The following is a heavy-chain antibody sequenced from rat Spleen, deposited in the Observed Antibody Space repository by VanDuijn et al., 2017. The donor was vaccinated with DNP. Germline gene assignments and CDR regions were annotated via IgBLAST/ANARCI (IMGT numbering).Heavy chain of an antibody. Sequence: EVQLVESGGGLVQPGRSLKLSCVASGITFSDYNMAWVRQAPKKGLEWVAMISHSDGTTYYRDSVRGRFTISRDNAKSTLYLQTDSQRSEDTATYFCATAIGDYWGQGVMVTVSS. CDR1: GITFSDYN. CDR3: ATAIGDY. V-gene: IGHV5-7*01. CDR2: ISHSDGTT. D-gene: IGHD1-2*01. J-gene: IGHJ2*01.